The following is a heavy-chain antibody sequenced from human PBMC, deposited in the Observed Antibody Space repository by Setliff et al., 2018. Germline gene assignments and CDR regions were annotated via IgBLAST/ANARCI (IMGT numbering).Heavy chain of an antibody. CDR1: GYTLTSHG. V-gene: IGHV1-24*01. CDR3: ARGPDYYANSGFYRIDY. J-gene: IGHJ4*01. Sequence: ASVKVSCKASGYTLTSHGISWVRQAPGQGLEWMGGFDPEDGETIYAQKFQGRVTMTEDTSTDTAYMELSSLTSEDTAVYYCARGPDYYANSGFYRIDYWGHGTLVTSPQ. D-gene: IGHD3-22*01. CDR2: FDPEDGET.